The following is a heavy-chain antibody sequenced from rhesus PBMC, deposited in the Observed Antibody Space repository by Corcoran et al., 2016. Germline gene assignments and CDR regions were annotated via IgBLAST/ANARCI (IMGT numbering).Heavy chain of an antibody. D-gene: IGHD3-9*01. V-gene: IGHV3-100*02. CDR2: INESRGTT. CDR1: GFTFRSYE. J-gene: IGHJ4*01. Sequence: DVQLVESGGGLVKPGGSLRLSCVASGFTFRSYEMHGGRQAPGRGREWVSVINESRGTTYSADSVKGRFTISRDNAKNSLFLQMNSLRAEDTAVYFCTRDERRDYWGQGVLVTVSS. CDR3: TRDERRDY.